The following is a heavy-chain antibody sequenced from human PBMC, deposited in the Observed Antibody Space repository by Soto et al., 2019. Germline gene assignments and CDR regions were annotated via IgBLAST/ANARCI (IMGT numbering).Heavy chain of an antibody. Sequence: QVQLVQSGAEVKKPGASVKVSCKASGYTFASYAISWMRQAPGQGLEWMGWISAYNGNTNYAQKLQGRVTMTTDTSTSTAYMELRSLRSADTAVYYCSKDPPPPDYWGQGTLVPVSS. CDR2: ISAYNGNT. CDR1: GYTFASYA. CDR3: SKDPPPPDY. J-gene: IGHJ4*02. V-gene: IGHV1-18*01.